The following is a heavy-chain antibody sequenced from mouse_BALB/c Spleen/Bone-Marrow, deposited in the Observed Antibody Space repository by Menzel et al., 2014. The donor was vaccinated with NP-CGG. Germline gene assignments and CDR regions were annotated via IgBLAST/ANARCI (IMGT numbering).Heavy chain of an antibody. D-gene: IGHD1-1*01. Sequence: VKLVESGAELVRPGSSVKISYKASGYAFSRSWMNWVKQRPGQGLEWIGQIYPGDDDTNYSGKFKGRATLTADKSSGTAYMQLSSLTSEDSAVYFCAGSTPLAYWGQGTLVTVSA. CDR3: AGSTPLAY. CDR1: GYAFSRSW. J-gene: IGHJ3*01. CDR2: IYPGDDDT. V-gene: IGHV1-80*01.